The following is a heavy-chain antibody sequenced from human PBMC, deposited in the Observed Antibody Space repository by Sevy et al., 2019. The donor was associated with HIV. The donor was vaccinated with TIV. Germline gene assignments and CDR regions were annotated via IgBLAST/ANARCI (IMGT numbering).Heavy chain of an antibody. D-gene: IGHD3-16*02. Sequence: GGSLRLSCAASGFTFSSYAMHWVRQAPGKGLEWVAVISYDGSNKYYADSVKGRFTISRDNSKNTMYLQMNSLRAEDTAVYYCARDAAYDYVWGSYHLSYYGMDVWGQGTTVTVSS. V-gene: IGHV3-30*04. J-gene: IGHJ6*02. CDR3: ARDAAYDYVWGSYHLSYYGMDV. CDR2: ISYDGSNK. CDR1: GFTFSSYA.